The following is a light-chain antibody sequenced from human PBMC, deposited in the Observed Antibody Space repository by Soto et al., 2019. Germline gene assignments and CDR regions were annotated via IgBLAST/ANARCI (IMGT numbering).Light chain of an antibody. Sequence: QSALTQPASVSGSPGQSITISCTGTSSDIGGYNYVSWYQQHPGKAPKLMIYEVTNRPSGISNRFSGSKSGNTASLTISGLQAEDGADYYCSSYTPTNTYVFGTGTKVTVL. CDR1: SSDIGGYNY. V-gene: IGLV2-14*01. CDR3: SSYTPTNTYV. CDR2: EVT. J-gene: IGLJ1*01.